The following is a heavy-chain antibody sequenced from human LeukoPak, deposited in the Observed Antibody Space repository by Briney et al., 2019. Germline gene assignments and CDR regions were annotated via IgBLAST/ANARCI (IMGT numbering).Heavy chain of an antibody. CDR2: IYTSGST. V-gene: IGHV4-4*07. J-gene: IGHJ3*02. D-gene: IGHD3-22*01. CDR3: AREADSSGYYDAFDI. Sequence: SETLSLTCTVSGGSISSYYWSWIRQPAGKGLEWIGRIYTSGSTNYNPSLKSRVTMSVDTSKNQFPLKLSSVTAADTAVYYCAREADSSGYYDAFDIWGQGTMVTVSS. CDR1: GGSISSYY.